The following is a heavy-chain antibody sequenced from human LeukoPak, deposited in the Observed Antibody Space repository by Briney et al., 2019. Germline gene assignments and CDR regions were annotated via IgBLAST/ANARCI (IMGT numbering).Heavy chain of an antibody. V-gene: IGHV4-4*02. D-gene: IGHD6-6*01. CDR3: ARRARRGFSYYMDV. Sequence: SETLSLTCAVSGGSIRSNNWWTWVRQPPGKGLEWIGEINHSGSTNYNPSLKSRVTISVDTSKNQFSLKLSSVTAADTAVYYCARRARRGFSYYMDVWGKGTTVTVS. CDR1: GGSIRSNNW. CDR2: INHSGST. J-gene: IGHJ6*03.